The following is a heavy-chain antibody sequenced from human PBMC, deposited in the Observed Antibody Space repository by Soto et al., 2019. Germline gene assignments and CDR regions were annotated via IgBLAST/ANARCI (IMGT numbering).Heavy chain of an antibody. D-gene: IGHD4-17*01. CDR1: GFSLSSYQ. J-gene: IGHJ6*02. CDR2: ISSSDSTI. Sequence: GGSLRLSCAASGFSLSSYQMNWVRQAPGKGLEWILYISSSDSTIFYADSVKSRFTVSRDNANNSLYLQMNSLRADDTAVYYCARFDYDSDYYYGMDVWGQGTTVTVSS. V-gene: IGHV3-48*03. CDR3: ARFDYDSDYYYGMDV.